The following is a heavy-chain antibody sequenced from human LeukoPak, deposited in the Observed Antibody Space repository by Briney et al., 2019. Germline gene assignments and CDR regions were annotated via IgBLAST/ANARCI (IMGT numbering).Heavy chain of an antibody. CDR2: IFYNGGT. CDR3: ARSDGSGYFVFDY. Sequence: PSETLSLTCTVSGGSINNYYWSWVRQPPGEGLEWIAYIFYNGGTNYNPSLKTRVTISVDTSKNQFSLKLSSVTAADTAVYYCARSDGSGYFVFDYWGQGTLVTVSS. D-gene: IGHD3-22*01. J-gene: IGHJ4*02. V-gene: IGHV4-59*01. CDR1: GGSINNYY.